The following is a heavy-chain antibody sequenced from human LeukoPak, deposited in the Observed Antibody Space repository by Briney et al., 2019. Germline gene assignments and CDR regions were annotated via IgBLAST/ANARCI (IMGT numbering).Heavy chain of an antibody. Sequence: GGSLRLSCAASGFTFSSYWMTWIRQAPGKGLEWVADVKQDGSEKYYVDSVKGRFTISRDNAKNSLYLQMNSLRAEDTAVYYCARDTGGGYSCYDCWGQGTLVTVSS. V-gene: IGHV3-7*01. CDR1: GFTFSSYW. CDR2: VKQDGSEK. D-gene: IGHD5-18*01. J-gene: IGHJ4*02. CDR3: ARDTGGGYSCYDC.